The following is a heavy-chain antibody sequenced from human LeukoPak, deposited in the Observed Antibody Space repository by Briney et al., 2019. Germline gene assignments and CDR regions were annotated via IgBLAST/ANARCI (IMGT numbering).Heavy chain of an antibody. J-gene: IGHJ4*02. CDR2: IWYDGSNK. Sequence: GGSLRLSCAASGFTFSSYGMHWVRQAPGKGLEWVAVIWYDGSNKYYADSVKGRFTISRDNSKNTLYLQMNSLRAEDTAVYYCARDLIIAGGQTIDYWGQGTLVTVPS. D-gene: IGHD6-13*01. CDR3: ARDLIIAGGQTIDY. V-gene: IGHV3-33*01. CDR1: GFTFSSYG.